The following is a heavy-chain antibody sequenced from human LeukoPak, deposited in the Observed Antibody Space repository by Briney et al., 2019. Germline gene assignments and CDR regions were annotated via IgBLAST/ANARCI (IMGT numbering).Heavy chain of an antibody. V-gene: IGHV4-4*07. CDR2: IYTSGST. J-gene: IGHJ4*02. Sequence: KPSETLSLTCTVSGGSISSYYWSWIRRPAGKGLEWIGRIYTSGSTNHNPSLKSRVTMSVDTSKNQFSLKLSSVTAADTAVYYCARGGVYIAARPAIDYWGQGTLVTVSS. CDR3: ARGGVYIAARPAIDY. D-gene: IGHD6-6*01. CDR1: GGSISSYY.